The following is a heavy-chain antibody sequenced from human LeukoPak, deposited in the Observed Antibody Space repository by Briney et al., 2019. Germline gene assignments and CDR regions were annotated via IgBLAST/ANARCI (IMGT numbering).Heavy chain of an antibody. CDR1: GGSISSGGYS. J-gene: IGHJ6*03. V-gene: IGHV4-30-4*07. CDR3: ARRFARPLKFTGSGTAYYYYYMDV. D-gene: IGHD3-10*01. Sequence: SETLSLTCAVSGGSISSGGYSWTWIRQPPGKGLGWIGSIYYSGRTHYNPSLKSRVTISVDTSKNQFSLKLSSVTAADTAVYYCARRFARPLKFTGSGTAYYYYYMDVWGKGTTVTISS. CDR2: IYYSGRT.